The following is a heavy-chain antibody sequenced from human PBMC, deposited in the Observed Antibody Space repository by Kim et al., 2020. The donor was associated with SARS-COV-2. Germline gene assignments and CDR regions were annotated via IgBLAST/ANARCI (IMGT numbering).Heavy chain of an antibody. V-gene: IGHV3-43*02. Sequence: GGSLRLSCVASGFTFDDFAMHWVRQAPGKGLEWVSLISGDGGTTYYADSVKGRFTISRDNSNNSLFLQMSSLRAEDTALYYCAKGVRFSTSYYYDSTGYVPLLGHWGQGTLVTVSS. D-gene: IGHD3-22*01. CDR2: ISGDGGTT. CDR1: GFTFDDFA. CDR3: AKGVRFSTSYYYDSTGYVPLLGH. J-gene: IGHJ4*02.